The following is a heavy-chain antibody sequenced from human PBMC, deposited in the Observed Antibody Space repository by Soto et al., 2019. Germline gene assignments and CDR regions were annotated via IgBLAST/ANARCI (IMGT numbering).Heavy chain of an antibody. J-gene: IGHJ2*01. CDR1: GGSISSYY. CDR2: IYYSGST. Sequence: SETLSLTCTVSGGSISSYYWSWIRQPPGKGLEWIGYIYYSGSTNYNPSLESRVTISVDTSKNQFSLKLISVTAADTAVYYCARVRDTAMTTGYWYFDLWGRGTLVTVSS. CDR3: ARVRDTAMTTGYWYFDL. D-gene: IGHD5-18*01. V-gene: IGHV4-59*01.